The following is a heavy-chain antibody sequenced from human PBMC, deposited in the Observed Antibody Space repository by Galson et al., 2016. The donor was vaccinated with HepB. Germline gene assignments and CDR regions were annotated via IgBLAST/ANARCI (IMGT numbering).Heavy chain of an antibody. Sequence: SLRLSCAASGFTFSSLWMTWVRQAPGKGPEWVASVEPDGSEPYSVDSMTGRLTISRDNAKNSLYLQMNSLRAEDTAVYYCARGGSTSSWFWVDWGQGTLVTVSS. V-gene: IGHV3-7*01. CDR2: VEPDGSEP. D-gene: IGHD6-13*01. CDR1: GFTFSSLW. J-gene: IGHJ4*02. CDR3: ARGGSTSSWFWVD.